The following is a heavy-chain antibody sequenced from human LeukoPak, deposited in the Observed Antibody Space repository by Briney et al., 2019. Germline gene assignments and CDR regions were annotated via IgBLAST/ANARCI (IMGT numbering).Heavy chain of an antibody. V-gene: IGHV3-23*01. CDR2: ISGSGGST. J-gene: IGHJ6*03. CDR3: AKSLDFGYYYYYMDV. CDR1: GFTFSSYA. Sequence: GGSLRLSCAASGFTFSSYAMSWVRQAPGKGLEWVSAISGSGGSTYYADSVKGRFTISRDNSKNTLYLQMNSLRAEDTAVYYCAKSLDFGYYYYYMDVWGKGTTVTVSS. D-gene: IGHD2-2*03.